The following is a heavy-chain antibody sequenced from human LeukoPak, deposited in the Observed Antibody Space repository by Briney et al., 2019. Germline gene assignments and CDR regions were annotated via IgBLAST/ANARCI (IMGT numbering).Heavy chain of an antibody. D-gene: IGHD6-13*01. V-gene: IGHV4-4*07. J-gene: IGHJ6*03. CDR2: IYTSGST. Sequence: SETLSLTCTVSSGSISSYYWSWIRQPAGKGLEWIGRIYTSGSTNYNPSLKSRVTMSVDTSKNQFSLKLSSVTAADTAVYYCATGGQLAYHYYMDVWGKGTTVTVSS. CDR3: ATGGQLAYHYYMDV. CDR1: SGSISSYY.